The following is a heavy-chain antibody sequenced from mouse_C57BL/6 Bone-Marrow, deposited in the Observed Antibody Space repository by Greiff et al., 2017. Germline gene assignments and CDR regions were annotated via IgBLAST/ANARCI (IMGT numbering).Heavy chain of an antibody. CDR3: VTTVVDDAMDY. CDR2: ISSGGDYI. CDR1: GFTFSSYA. V-gene: IGHV5-9-1*02. D-gene: IGHD1-1*01. Sequence: DVKLVESGEGLVKPGGSLKLSCAASGFTFSSYAMSWVRQTPEKRLEWVAYISSGGDYIYYADTVKGRVTISRDNARNTLYLQMSSLKSEDTAMYHSVTTVVDDAMDYWGQGTSVTVSS. J-gene: IGHJ4*01.